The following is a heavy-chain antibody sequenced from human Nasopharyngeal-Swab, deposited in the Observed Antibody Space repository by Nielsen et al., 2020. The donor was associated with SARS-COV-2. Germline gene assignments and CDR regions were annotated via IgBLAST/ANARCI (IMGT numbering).Heavy chain of an antibody. CDR2: MKPSGIT. CDR1: RGSVSDYH. D-gene: IGHD6-25*01. V-gene: IGHV4-34*01. CDR3: AGDPADFDY. J-gene: IGHJ4*02. Sequence: SQTLSLTSAVSRGSVSDYHCSWIRQPPGHGLEWIGEMKPSGITNYNPSLKSRVAISIDTSKNQLFLILRSVTAADTAVYYCAGDPADFDYWGQGTLITVSS.